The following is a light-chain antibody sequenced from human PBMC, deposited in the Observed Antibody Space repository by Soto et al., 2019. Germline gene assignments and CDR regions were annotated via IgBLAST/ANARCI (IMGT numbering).Light chain of an antibody. CDR3: AAWDDSLNGVM. J-gene: IGLJ3*02. Sequence: QAVVTQPPSASGTPGQRVTISCSGSSSNIGSNTVKWYQQLPGTAPKLLIYSNDQRPSGVPDRFSGSKSGTSASLAISGLQSEDEADFYCAAWDDSLNGVMFGGGTKLTV. CDR1: SSNIGSNT. CDR2: SND. V-gene: IGLV1-44*01.